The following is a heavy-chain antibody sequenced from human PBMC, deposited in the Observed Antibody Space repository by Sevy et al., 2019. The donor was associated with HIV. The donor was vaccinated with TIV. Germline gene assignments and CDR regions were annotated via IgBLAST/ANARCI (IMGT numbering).Heavy chain of an antibody. CDR2: ISYDGSNK. V-gene: IGHV3-30*18. J-gene: IGHJ4*02. D-gene: IGHD3-22*01. Sequence: GGSLRLSCAASGFTFSSYGMHWVRQAPGKGLEWVAVISYDGSNKYYADYVKGRFTISRDNSKNTLYLQMNSLRAEDTAVYYCAKGNGDYYDSSGGPDYWGQGTLVTVSS. CDR1: GFTFSSYG. CDR3: AKGNGDYYDSSGGPDY.